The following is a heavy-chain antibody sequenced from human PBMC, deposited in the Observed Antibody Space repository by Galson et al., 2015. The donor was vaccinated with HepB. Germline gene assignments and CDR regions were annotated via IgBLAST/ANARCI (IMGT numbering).Heavy chain of an antibody. CDR1: GGSISSTNW. CDR2: IYHSGST. V-gene: IGHV4-4*02. Sequence: ETLSLTCAVSGGSISSTNWWSCVRQPPGKGLEWVGEIYHSGSTNYNPSLKSRVTISVDKSRNQFSLKLYSVTAADTTVYYCARGRLNYGMDVWGQGTTVTVSS. CDR3: ARGRLNYGMDV. J-gene: IGHJ6*02.